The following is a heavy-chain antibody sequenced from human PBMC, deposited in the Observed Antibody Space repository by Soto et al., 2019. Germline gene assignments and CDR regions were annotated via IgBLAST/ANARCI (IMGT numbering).Heavy chain of an antibody. Sequence: PGESLKISCKGSGYSFTSYWIGWVRQMPGKGLEWMGIIYPGDSDTRYSPSFQGQVTISADKSISTAYLQWSSLKASDTAMYYCARTDRQAVADEVFSYYYYGMDVWGQGTTVTVSS. CDR3: ARTDRQAVADEVFSYYYYGMDV. D-gene: IGHD6-19*01. CDR2: IYPGDSDT. J-gene: IGHJ6*02. CDR1: GYSFTSYW. V-gene: IGHV5-51*01.